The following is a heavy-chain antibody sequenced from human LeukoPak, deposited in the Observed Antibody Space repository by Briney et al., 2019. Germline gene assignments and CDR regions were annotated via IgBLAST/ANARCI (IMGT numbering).Heavy chain of an antibody. D-gene: IGHD3-22*01. J-gene: IGHJ4*02. CDR3: ARETYYDSSGYFSPAKDY. CDR1: GFTFSSYS. Sequence: PGGSLRLSCAASGFTFSSYSMNWVRQAPGKGLEWVSYISSSSTIYYADSVKGRFTISRDNAKNSLYLQMNSLRAEDTAVYYCARETYYDSSGYFSPAKDYWGQGTLVTVSS. V-gene: IGHV3-48*01. CDR2: ISSSSTI.